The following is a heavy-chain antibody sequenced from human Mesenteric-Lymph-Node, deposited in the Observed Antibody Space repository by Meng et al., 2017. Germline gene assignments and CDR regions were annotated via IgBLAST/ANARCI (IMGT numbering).Heavy chain of an antibody. CDR1: GGSISSSNW. D-gene: IGHD6-13*01. CDR3: ARDWHSSSWGTGFDP. J-gene: IGHJ5*02. Sequence: GQRPEAGAGRGKLGGTLSPTWSGSGGSISSSNWWSWGRKPQGKGLEWIGEIYHSGSTNYNPSLKSRVHISVDKSKNQFSLKLSSVTAADTAVYYCARDWHSSSWGTGFDPWGQGTLVTVSS. CDR2: IYHSGST. V-gene: IGHV4-4*02.